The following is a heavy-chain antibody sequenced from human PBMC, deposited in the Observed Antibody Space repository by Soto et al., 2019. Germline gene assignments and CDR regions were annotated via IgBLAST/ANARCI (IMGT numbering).Heavy chain of an antibody. J-gene: IGHJ6*02. D-gene: IGHD3-10*01. CDR1: GFTFSNYA. CDR2: ISTSGDGT. Sequence: GGSLRLSCTASGFTFSNYAMTWVRQAPGKGLEWVSSISTSGDGTYYVDSVKGRFTISRDNSQNTVYLQMNSLRAEDTAVYYCAIGSVGSGMSYYSGLDVWGQGTTVTVSS. CDR3: AIGSVGSGMSYYSGLDV. V-gene: IGHV3-23*01.